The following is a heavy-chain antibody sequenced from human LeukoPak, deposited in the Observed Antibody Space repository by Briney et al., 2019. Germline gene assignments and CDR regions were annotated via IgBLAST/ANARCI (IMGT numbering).Heavy chain of an antibody. D-gene: IGHD3-22*01. V-gene: IGHV1-46*03. J-gene: IGHJ4*02. CDR2: INPSGGST. CDR1: GYTSTSYY. CDR3: AREYYYDSSGYEPHYFDY. Sequence: ASVKVSFKASGYTSTSYYMHWLRQAPGQGLEWMGIINPSGGSTSYAQKFQGRVTMTRDTSTSTVYMVLSSLRSEDTAVYYCAREYYYDSSGYEPHYFDYWGQGTLVTVSS.